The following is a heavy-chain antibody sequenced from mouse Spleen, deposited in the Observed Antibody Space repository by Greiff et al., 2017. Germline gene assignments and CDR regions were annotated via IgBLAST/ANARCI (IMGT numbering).Heavy chain of an antibody. J-gene: IGHJ3*01. D-gene: IGHD3-1*01. CDR2: IDPSDSYT. V-gene: IGHV1-50*01. Sequence: VQLQQSGAELVKPGASVKLSCKASGYTFTSYWMQWVKQRPGQGLEWIGEIDPSDSYTNYNQKFKGKATLTVDTSSSTAYMQLSSLTSEDSAVYYCARASSGYTFFAYWGQGTLVTVSA. CDR3: ARASSGYTFFAY. CDR1: GYTFTSYW.